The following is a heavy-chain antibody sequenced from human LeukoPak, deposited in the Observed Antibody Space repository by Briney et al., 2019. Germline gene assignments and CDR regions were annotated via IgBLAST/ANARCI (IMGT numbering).Heavy chain of an antibody. CDR3: ARSPHSYGPMCLDY. V-gene: IGHV3-30*01. D-gene: IGHD5-18*01. Sequence: PGGSLRLSCAASGFTFSSYAMHWVRQAPGKGLEWVAVISYDGSNKYYADSVKGRFTISRDNSKNTLYLQMNSLRAEDTAVYYCARSPHSYGPMCLDYWGQGTLVTVSS. J-gene: IGHJ4*02. CDR1: GFTFSSYA. CDR2: ISYDGSNK.